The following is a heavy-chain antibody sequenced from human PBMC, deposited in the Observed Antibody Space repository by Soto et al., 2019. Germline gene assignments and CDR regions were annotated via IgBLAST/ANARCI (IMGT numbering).Heavy chain of an antibody. D-gene: IGHD3-10*01. CDR1: GFTFSSYG. J-gene: IGHJ6*02. V-gene: IGHV3-30*18. CDR3: AKDGPYGSGSYYYKYYYYGMDV. Sequence: GGSLRLSCAASGFTFSSYGMHWVRQAPGKGLEWVAVISYDGSNKYYADSVKGRFTISRDNSKNTLYLQMNSLRVEDTAVYYCAKDGPYGSGSYYYKYYYYGMDVWGQGTTVTVSS. CDR2: ISYDGSNK.